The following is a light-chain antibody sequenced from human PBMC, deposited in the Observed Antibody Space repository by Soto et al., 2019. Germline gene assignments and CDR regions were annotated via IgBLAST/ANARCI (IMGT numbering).Light chain of an antibody. V-gene: IGLV1-44*01. CDR2: SNY. J-gene: IGLJ1*01. CDR1: SSNIGSNY. Sequence: VLTQPPSASGTPGQRVTISCSGSSSNIGSNYVYWYQQLPGTAPKLVIYSNYDRPSGVPDRFSGSTSGTSASLVIRGLQSEDEADYYCAAWDDILNGYVFGGGTKLTVL. CDR3: AAWDDILNGYV.